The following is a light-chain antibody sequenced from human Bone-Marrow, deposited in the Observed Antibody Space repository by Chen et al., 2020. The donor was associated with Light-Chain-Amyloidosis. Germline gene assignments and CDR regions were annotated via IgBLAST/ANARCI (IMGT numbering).Light chain of an antibody. CDR1: VLPTKY. V-gene: IGLV3-25*03. Sequence: SYVLTQPPSVSVSPGQTARITCSGDVLPTKYAHWYQQKPGQAPVLVIHRDTERPSGSSERFSGSSSGTTATLTISGVQAEDEAYYHCQSADSSGTYEVIFGVGTKLTVL. J-gene: IGLJ2*01. CDR2: RDT. CDR3: QSADSSGTYEVI.